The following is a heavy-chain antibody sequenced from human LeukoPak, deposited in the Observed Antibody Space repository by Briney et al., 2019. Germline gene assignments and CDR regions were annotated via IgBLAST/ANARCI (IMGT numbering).Heavy chain of an antibody. V-gene: IGHV1-2*02. D-gene: IGHD3-3*01. J-gene: IGHJ5*02. CDR3: ARADFIDAGPYLIGP. CDR2: INTKSGRT. CDR1: GYSFTDYY. Sequence: ASVKVSCKTSGYSFTDYYIHWVRQAPGQGLEWMGWINTKSGRTSSARKFQGRVTMTRDPSSTTVYMDMAWLPSDDTAIYFCARADFIDAGPYLIGPWGQGTLVTVSS.